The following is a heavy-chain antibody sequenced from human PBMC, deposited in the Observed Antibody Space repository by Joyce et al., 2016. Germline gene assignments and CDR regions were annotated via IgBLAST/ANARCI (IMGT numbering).Heavy chain of an antibody. J-gene: IGHJ4*02. D-gene: IGHD3-9*01. V-gene: IGHV4-31*01. CDR3: ARGNDILTGYYLPTHFDS. CDR1: GGSISSRDDY. CDR2: IFHTGTS. Sequence: QVQLQESGPGLVKPSQTLSLTCTISGGSISSRDDYCGWIRQHPGEGLEWIGYIFHTGTSYYNPSLKILATNSLDTSRKQLALNLTSVTAADTAVYYCARGNDILTGYYLPTHFDSWGQGTLVTVSS.